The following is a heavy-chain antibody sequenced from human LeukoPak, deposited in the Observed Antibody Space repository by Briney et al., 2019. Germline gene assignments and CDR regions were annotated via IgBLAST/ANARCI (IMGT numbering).Heavy chain of an antibody. V-gene: IGHV3-7*01. CDR2: IKQDGSEK. Sequence: GGFLRLSCAVSGFSVSGYWMTWVRQAPGKGLEWVANIKQDGSEKNYVDSVKGRFTISRDNAENSLFLQMNSLRVEDTAVYYCAREWQGGIAAAGTRIEGDYWGQGTLVAVSS. CDR1: GFSVSGYW. D-gene: IGHD6-13*01. J-gene: IGHJ4*02. CDR3: AREWQGGIAAAGTRIEGDY.